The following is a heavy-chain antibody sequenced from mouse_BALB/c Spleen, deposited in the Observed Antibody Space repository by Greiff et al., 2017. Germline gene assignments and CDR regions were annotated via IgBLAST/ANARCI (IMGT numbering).Heavy chain of an antibody. CDR3: ARGDYGYDYAMDY. Sequence: EVKLMESGGGLVKPGGSLKLSCAASGFTFSDYYMYWVRQTPEKRLEWVATISDGGSYTYYPDSVKGRFTISRDNAKNNLYLKMSSLKSEDTAMYYCARGDYGYDYAMDYWGQGTSVTVSS. D-gene: IGHD1-2*01. CDR1: GFTFSDYY. J-gene: IGHJ4*01. V-gene: IGHV5-4*02. CDR2: ISDGGSYT.